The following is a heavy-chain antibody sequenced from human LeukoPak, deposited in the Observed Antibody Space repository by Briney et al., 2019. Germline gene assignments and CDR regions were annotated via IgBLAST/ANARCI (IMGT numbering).Heavy chain of an antibody. CDR3: TRAGGRYRYEH. CDR1: GFTFSNYW. J-gene: IGHJ4*02. D-gene: IGHD5-18*01. CDR2: INTDGSTT. Sequence: GGSLRLSCAASGFTFSNYWVHWVRQAPGKGLVWVSRINTDGSTTTYADSVKGRFTISRDNDKNMLYLQMNSLRAEDTAVYYCTRAGGRYRYEHWGQGTLVTVSS. V-gene: IGHV3-74*01.